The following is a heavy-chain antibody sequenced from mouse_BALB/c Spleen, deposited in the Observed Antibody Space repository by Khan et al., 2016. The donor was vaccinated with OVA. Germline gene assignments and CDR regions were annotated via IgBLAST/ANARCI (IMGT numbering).Heavy chain of an antibody. CDR1: GYSITSGYF. CDR2: ITYDGNS. CDR3: ARGGSSVPALFAY. V-gene: IGHV3-6*02. D-gene: IGHD6-1*01. J-gene: IGHJ3*01. Sequence: EVQLQESGPGLVKPSQSLSLTCSVTGYSITSGYFWYWIRQFPGNNLEWRGYITYDGNSNYNPSLKNRISITRDTSKNHFFLQLNSVTPEDTATDYCARGGSSVPALFAYWGQGTLVTVSA.